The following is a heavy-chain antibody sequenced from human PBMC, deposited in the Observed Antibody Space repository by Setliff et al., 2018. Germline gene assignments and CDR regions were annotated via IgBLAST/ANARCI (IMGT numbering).Heavy chain of an antibody. CDR2: INAGNGNT. Sequence: ASVKVSCKASGYTFTNHAMHWVRQAPGQRLEWMGWINAGNGNTKYSQKFQGRVTITRDTSASTAYMELRSLRSDDTAVYYCARGYSYGPFGYWGQGTLVTVS. J-gene: IGHJ4*02. D-gene: IGHD5-18*01. CDR1: GYTFTNHA. CDR3: ARGYSYGPFGY. V-gene: IGHV1-3*01.